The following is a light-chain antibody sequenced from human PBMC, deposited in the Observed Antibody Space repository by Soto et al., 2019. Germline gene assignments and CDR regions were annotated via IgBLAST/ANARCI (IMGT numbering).Light chain of an antibody. V-gene: IGLV2-23*02. CDR3: CSYAGTSTHTV. J-gene: IGLJ7*01. CDR1: SSDVGSYKL. CDR2: EVS. Sequence: QSALTQPASVSGSPGQSITISCTGTSSDVGSYKLVSWYQQHPGKAPKLMISEVSKRPSGISDRFPGSKSGSTASLTISGLQAEDEADYYCCSYAGTSTHTVFGGGTQLTVL.